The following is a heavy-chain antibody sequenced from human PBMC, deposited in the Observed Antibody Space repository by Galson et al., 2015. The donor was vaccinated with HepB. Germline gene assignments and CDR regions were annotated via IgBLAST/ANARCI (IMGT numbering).Heavy chain of an antibody. J-gene: IGHJ4*02. CDR2: IRSKNDGGEK. V-gene: IGHV3-15*01. CDR1: GFNVDKAW. CDR3: TTVATISGVMRDY. Sequence: SLRLSCAASGFNVDKAWMSWVRQAPGKGLEWVGRIRSKNDGGEKKVGAPMKGRFTISTEDSSITVSLHMTRLQIEDTGIYYCTTVATISGVMRDYWGQGTLVTVSS. D-gene: IGHD3-3*01.